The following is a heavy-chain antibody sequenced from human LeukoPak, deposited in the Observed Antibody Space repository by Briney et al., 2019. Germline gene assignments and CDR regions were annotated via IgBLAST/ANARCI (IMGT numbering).Heavy chain of an antibody. D-gene: IGHD3-22*01. CDR3: AGQHDSNGYYFY. Sequence: SETLSLTCAVTGNSISSGYYWGWIRQPPGKGLEWIGSIYHSGSTYYNPSLKSRVTISVDTPKNRFSLKLRSVTAVDTAVYYCAGQHDSNGYYFYWGQGTLVTVSS. J-gene: IGHJ4*02. CDR1: GNSISSGYY. CDR2: IYHSGST. V-gene: IGHV4-38-2*01.